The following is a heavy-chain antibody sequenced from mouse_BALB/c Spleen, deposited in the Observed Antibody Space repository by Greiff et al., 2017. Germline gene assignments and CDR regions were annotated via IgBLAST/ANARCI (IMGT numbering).Heavy chain of an antibody. J-gene: IGHJ4*01. V-gene: IGHV14-3*02. CDR2: IDPANGNT. Sequence: VQLQQSGAELVKPGASVKLSCTASGFNIKDTYMHWVKQRPEQGLEWIGRIDPANGNTKYDPKFQGKATITADTSSNTAYLQLSSLTSEDTAVYYCAREGYGSSYYAMDYWGQGTSVTVSS. CDR1: GFNIKDTY. D-gene: IGHD1-1*01. CDR3: AREGYGSSYYAMDY.